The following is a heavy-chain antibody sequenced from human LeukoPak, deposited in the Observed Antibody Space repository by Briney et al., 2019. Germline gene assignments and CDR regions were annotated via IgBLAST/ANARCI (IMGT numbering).Heavy chain of an antibody. Sequence: GGSLRLSCAASRFTFSNYNMNWVRQAPGKGLEWVSFITTSSRTIHYTDSVRGRFTIYRDNAKNSLYLQMNSLRAEDTAVYYCARESCTRTTCYIEYWGQGTQVIVSS. CDR3: ARESCTRTTCYIEY. CDR1: RFTFSNYN. J-gene: IGHJ4*02. CDR2: ITTSSRTI. V-gene: IGHV3-48*01. D-gene: IGHD2-2*02.